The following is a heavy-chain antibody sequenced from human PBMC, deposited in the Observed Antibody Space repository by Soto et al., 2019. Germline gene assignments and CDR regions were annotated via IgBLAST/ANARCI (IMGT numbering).Heavy chain of an antibody. CDR3: ASEYCSGGSCYYYGMDV. V-gene: IGHV3-33*01. D-gene: IGHD2-15*01. CDR1: GFTFSSYG. J-gene: IGHJ6*02. CDR2: IWYDGSNK. Sequence: PGGSLILSCASSGFTFSSYGMHWVRQAPGKGLEWVAVIWYDGSNKYYADSVKGRFTISRDNSKNTLYLQMNSLRAEDTAVYYCASEYCSGGSCYYYGMDVWGQGTTVTVSS.